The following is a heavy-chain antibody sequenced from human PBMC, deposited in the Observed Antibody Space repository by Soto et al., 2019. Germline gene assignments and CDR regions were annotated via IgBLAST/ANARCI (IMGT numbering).Heavy chain of an antibody. D-gene: IGHD2-21*01. CDR3: VRVYVFVGLAFSFDY. CDR1: GGSFSTTHR. J-gene: IGHJ4*02. CDR2: VYDSGNT. V-gene: IGHV4-4*02. Sequence: QVQLQESGPEVVKPSGTLSLSCAVSGGSFSTTHRWTWVRQAPGKGLERIGEVYDSGNTNYSPSLKSRVTISPDKYKTEFYLKLTSVTAADTAVYYCVRVYVFVGLAFSFDYWGQGALVTVSA.